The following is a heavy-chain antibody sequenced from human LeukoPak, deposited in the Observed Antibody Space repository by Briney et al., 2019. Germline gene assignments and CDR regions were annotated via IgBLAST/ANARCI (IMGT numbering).Heavy chain of an antibody. CDR3: ARDRTYYYGSGSRY. V-gene: IGHV3-53*01. J-gene: IGHJ4*02. D-gene: IGHD3-10*01. CDR1: GFTVSSDY. Sequence: GGSLRLSCAASGFTVSSDYMSWVRQAPGKGLEWVSLIYAGGSTYYADSVKGRFTISRDNSKNTLYLQMNSLRAEDTAVYYCARDRTYYYGSGSRYWGQGTLVTASS. CDR2: IYAGGST.